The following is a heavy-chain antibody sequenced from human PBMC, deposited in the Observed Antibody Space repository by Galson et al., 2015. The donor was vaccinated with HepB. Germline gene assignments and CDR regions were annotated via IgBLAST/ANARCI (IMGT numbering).Heavy chain of an antibody. J-gene: IGHJ6*03. CDR3: ARGRYPTARPPLGYYYYMDV. Sequence: LSLTCAVYGGSFSGYYWSWIRQPPGKGLEWIGEINHSGSTNYNPSLKSRVTISVDTSKNQFSLKLSSVTAADTAVYYCARGRYPTARPPLGYYYYMDVWGKGTTVTVSS. V-gene: IGHV4-34*01. CDR2: INHSGST. D-gene: IGHD6-6*01. CDR1: GGSFSGYY.